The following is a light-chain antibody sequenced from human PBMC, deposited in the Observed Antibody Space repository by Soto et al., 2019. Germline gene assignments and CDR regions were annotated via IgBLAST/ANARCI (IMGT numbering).Light chain of an antibody. Sequence: QSALTQPASVSGSPRQSITISCTGTISDVGGYIYVSWYQQHPGKAPKLMIYDVTSRPSGVSYRFSGYKSGNTASLTISGLQAEDEADYYCSSYTTSSSYVFGSGTKVTVL. CDR1: ISDVGGYIY. V-gene: IGLV2-14*01. J-gene: IGLJ1*01. CDR2: DVT. CDR3: SSYTTSSSYV.